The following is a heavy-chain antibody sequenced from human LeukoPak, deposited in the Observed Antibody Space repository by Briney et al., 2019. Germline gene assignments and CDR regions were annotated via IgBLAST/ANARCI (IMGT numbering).Heavy chain of an antibody. D-gene: IGHD3-22*01. CDR1: GGSISSSTW. Sequence: SETLSLTCGVSGGSISSSTWWNWVRQSPGKGLEWIGEIYHSGSTNYNPSLNSRVTISVDKSKNQFSLRLSSVTAADTAVYYCARGSDHYFYDSSGYFVLDYWGQGALVTVSS. CDR3: ARGSDHYFYDSSGYFVLDY. J-gene: IGHJ4*02. CDR2: IYHSGST. V-gene: IGHV4-4*02.